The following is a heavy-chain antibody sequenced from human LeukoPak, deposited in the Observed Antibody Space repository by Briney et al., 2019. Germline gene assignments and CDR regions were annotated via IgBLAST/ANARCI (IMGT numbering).Heavy chain of an antibody. Sequence: GGSLRLSCAASGFTFSSYGMHWVRQAPGKGLEWVAFIRYDGSNKYYVEYVKGRFSISRDNSKNTLYLEMNSLRAEDTAIYYCAKGKGKLGAFQSDLDYWGQGTLVTVSS. J-gene: IGHJ4*02. CDR1: GFTFSSYG. CDR3: AKGKGKLGAFQSDLDY. D-gene: IGHD1-26*01. CDR2: IRYDGSNK. V-gene: IGHV3-30*02.